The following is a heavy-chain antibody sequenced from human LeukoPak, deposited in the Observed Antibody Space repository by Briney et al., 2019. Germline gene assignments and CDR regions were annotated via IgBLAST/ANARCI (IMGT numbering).Heavy chain of an antibody. V-gene: IGHV1-69*01. CDR1: GGTFSSYA. J-gene: IGHJ6*04. CDR3: ARAPPRADIVVVPAATPYYYYYGMDV. D-gene: IGHD2-2*01. CDR2: IIPIFGTA. Sequence: SVKVSCKASGGTFSSYAISWVRQAPGQGLEWMGGIIPIFGTANYAQKFQGRVTITADESTSTAYMELSSLRSEDTAVYYCARAPPRADIVVVPAATPYYYYYGMDVWGKGTTVTVSS.